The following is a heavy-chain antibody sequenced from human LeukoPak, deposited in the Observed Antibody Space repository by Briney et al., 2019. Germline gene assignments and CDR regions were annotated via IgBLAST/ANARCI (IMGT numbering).Heavy chain of an antibody. CDR2: IIPILGIA. V-gene: IGHV1-69*04. CDR3: ARDALDSSGYYDY. CDR1: GGTFSSYA. Sequence: SVTVSCKASGGTFSSYAISWVRQAPGQGLEWMGRIIPILGIANYAQKFQGRVTITADKSTSTAYMELSSLRSEDTAVYYCARDALDSSGYYDYWGQGTLVTVSS. D-gene: IGHD3-22*01. J-gene: IGHJ4*02.